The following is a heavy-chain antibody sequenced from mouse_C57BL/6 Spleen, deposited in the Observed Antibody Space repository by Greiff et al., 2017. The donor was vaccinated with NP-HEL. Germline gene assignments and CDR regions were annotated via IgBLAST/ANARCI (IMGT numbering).Heavy chain of an antibody. CDR1: GYTFTSYW. Sequence: VQLQQPGAELVRPGSSVKLSCKASGYTFTSYWMPWVKQRPIQGLEWIGNIDPSDSDTHYNQKFKDRATLTVDKSSSKTYMQLSSLTSEDSAVYYCARGICYDCDVGAYWGQGTLVTVSA. D-gene: IGHD2-4*01. CDR2: IDPSDSDT. CDR3: ARGICYDCDVGAY. V-gene: IGHV1-52*01. J-gene: IGHJ3*01.